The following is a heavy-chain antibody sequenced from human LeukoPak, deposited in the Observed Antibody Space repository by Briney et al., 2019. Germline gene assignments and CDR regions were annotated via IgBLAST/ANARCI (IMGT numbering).Heavy chain of an antibody. D-gene: IGHD3-16*02. J-gene: IGHJ4*02. CDR2: INHSGST. Sequence: SETLSLTCAVYVGSFSGYYWSWIRQPPGKGLECIGEINHSGSTNYNPSLKRRGPIAVDTTKNQCSLKLSSVTAAHTALYYFARHSISLGVWGSYRTGYFDYWGQGTLATVS. CDR1: VGSFSGYY. V-gene: IGHV4-34*01. CDR3: ARHSISLGVWGSYRTGYFDY.